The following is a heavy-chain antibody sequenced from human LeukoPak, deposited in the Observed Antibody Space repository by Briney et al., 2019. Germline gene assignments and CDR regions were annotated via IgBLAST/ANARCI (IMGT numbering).Heavy chain of an antibody. CDR1: GFTFRNAW. J-gene: IGHJ3*02. V-gene: IGHV3-15*01. D-gene: IGHD2-15*01. CDR2: IKSKTDGGTT. Sequence: PGGSLRLSCAASGFTFRNAWMSWVRQAPGKGLEWVGLIKSKTDGGTTDYAAPVKGRFTISRDDSKNTLFLQVNGLKTEDTAVYYCTTGDRYCTGASCYFYAFHISAQGTRVTVSS. CDR3: TTGDRYCTGASCYFYAFHI.